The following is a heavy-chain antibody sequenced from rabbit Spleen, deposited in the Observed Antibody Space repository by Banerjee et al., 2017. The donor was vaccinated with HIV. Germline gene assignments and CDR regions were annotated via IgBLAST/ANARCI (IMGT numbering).Heavy chain of an antibody. CDR3: ARDGAGGSYFAL. CDR1: GFSISSYY. CDR2: IDPVFGIT. D-gene: IGHD8-1*01. J-gene: IGHJ4*01. V-gene: IGHV1S7*01. Sequence: QLEESGGGLVKPEGSLTLTCTASGFSISSYYMNWVRQAPGKGLEWIGYIDPVFGITYYANWVNGRFSISRENAQNTVFLQMTSLTAADTATYFCARDGAGGSYFALWGPGTLVTVS.